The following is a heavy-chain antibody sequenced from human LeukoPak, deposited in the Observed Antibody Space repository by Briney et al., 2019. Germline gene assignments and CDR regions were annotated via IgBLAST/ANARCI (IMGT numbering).Heavy chain of an antibody. CDR3: AREFTFGGVIGY. J-gene: IGHJ4*02. CDR2: TNPNSGGT. CDR1: GYTFTGYY. Sequence: ASVKVSCKASGYTFTGYYMHWVRQAPGQGLEWTGWTNPNSGGTNYAQKFQGRVTMTRDTSISTAYMELSRLRSDDTAVYYCAREFTFGGVIGYWGQGTLVTVSS. D-gene: IGHD3-16*01. V-gene: IGHV1-2*02.